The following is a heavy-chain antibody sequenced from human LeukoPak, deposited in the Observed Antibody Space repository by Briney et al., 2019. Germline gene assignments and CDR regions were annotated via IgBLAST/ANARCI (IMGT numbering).Heavy chain of an antibody. V-gene: IGHV6-1*01. Sequence: SQTLSLTCAISGDSVSSNSATWDWIRQSPSRGLEWLGRTYYRSKWYNYYAFSVKSRVTINPDTSKNQFSLQLNSVTPEDTAVYYCAREGSDGYLFDYWGQGSLVIVSS. D-gene: IGHD3-16*01. CDR1: GDSVSSNSAT. CDR2: TYYRSKWYN. J-gene: IGHJ4*02. CDR3: AREGSDGYLFDY.